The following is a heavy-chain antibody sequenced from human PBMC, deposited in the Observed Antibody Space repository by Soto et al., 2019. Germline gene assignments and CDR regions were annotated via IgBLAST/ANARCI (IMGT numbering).Heavy chain of an antibody. CDR2: IKGKTDGGTT. CDR3: TTDRDILTGYYKGPTDYYYMDV. D-gene: IGHD3-9*01. CDR1: GLTFSNGW. Sequence: GGCWRRSCAASGLTFSNGWMSWVRKATGKGLEWVGRIKGKTDGGTTDYAAPVKGRFTISRDDSKNTLYLQMNSLKTEDTAVYYCTTDRDILTGYYKGPTDYYYMDVWGKGTTVTVSS. V-gene: IGHV3-15*01. J-gene: IGHJ6*03.